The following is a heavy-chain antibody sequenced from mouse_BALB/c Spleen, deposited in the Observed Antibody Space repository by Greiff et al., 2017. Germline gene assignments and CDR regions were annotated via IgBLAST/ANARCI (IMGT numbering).Heavy chain of an antibody. CDR3: ARSGDYGCNAMDY. CDR1: GYTFTDYA. J-gene: IGHJ4*01. CDR2: ISTYYGDA. V-gene: IGHV1S137*01. D-gene: IGHD1-1*01. Sequence: VQLQQSGAELVRPGVSVKISCKGSGYTFTDYAMPWVRQSHAKSLEWIGVISTYYGDASYNQKFKGKATMTVDKSSSTAYMELARLTSEDSAIYYCARSGDYGCNAMDYWGQGTSVTVSS.